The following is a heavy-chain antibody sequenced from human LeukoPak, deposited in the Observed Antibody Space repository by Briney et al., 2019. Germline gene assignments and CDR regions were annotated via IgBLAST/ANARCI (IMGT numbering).Heavy chain of an antibody. Sequence: GASVKVSCKASGYTFTGYYMHWVRQAPGQGLEWVGWINPNSGGTNYAQKFQGRVTMTRDTSISTAYMELSRLRSDDTAVYYCARVAEMATITDYWGQGTLVTVSS. V-gene: IGHV1-2*02. CDR3: ARVAEMATITDY. J-gene: IGHJ4*02. CDR2: INPNSGGT. D-gene: IGHD5-24*01. CDR1: GYTFTGYY.